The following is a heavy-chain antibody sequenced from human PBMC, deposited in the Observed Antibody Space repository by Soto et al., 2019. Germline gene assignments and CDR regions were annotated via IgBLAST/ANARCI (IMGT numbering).Heavy chain of an antibody. CDR2: IYYSGST. CDR3: EKGRGGSGSLTPRVDF. CDR1: GGSISSYY. J-gene: IGHJ4*02. Sequence: SETLSLTWTVSGGSISSYYWSWIRQHPGKGLEWIGYIYYSGSTNYNPSLKSRVTISVDTSKNQFSLKLSSVTAADTALYYCEKGRGGSGSLTPRVDFWGQGTLVTVSS. V-gene: IGHV4-59*01. D-gene: IGHD3-10*01.